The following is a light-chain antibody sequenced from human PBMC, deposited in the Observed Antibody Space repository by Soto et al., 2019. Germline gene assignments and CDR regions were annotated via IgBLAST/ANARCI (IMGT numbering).Light chain of an antibody. Sequence: EIVMTQSPATLSVSPGERVTLSCRASQSVSSSLAWYQQKPGQAPRLLIYGASTKATGIPARFSGSGSGTEFTLTISSLQSEDFAVHYCQQYNNWPPFTFGPGTKVDIK. CDR3: QQYNNWPPFT. J-gene: IGKJ3*01. CDR1: QSVSSS. V-gene: IGKV3-15*01. CDR2: GAS.